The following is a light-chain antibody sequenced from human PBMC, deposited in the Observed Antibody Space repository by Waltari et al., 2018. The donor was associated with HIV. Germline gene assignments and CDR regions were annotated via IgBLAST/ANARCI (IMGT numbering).Light chain of an antibody. Sequence: QSVLSQAPSASGTPGQSVAISCSGRTSNIGSHAVNWYQQLPGTAPKPLIHTNAQRPSGVPDRFSGSKSGTSASLAISGLQSADESDYYCATWDDSLNGPVFGGGTKLTVL. CDR2: TNA. J-gene: IGLJ2*01. CDR3: ATWDDSLNGPV. V-gene: IGLV1-44*01. CDR1: TSNIGSHA.